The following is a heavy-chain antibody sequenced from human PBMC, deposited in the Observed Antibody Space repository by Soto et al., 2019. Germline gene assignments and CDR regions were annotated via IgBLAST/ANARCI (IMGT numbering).Heavy chain of an antibody. CDR2: ISAYNHYT. Sequence: QVDLVQSGPEVRKPGASVNVSCKASGYTFSTYGISWVRQAPGQGLEWMGWISAYNHYTNYAQKFQGRVTMTTDTSTNTAYMQLRSLRSGYTVMYFCARVGPSREGPYPFEYWGQGTLVTVSS. J-gene: IGHJ4*02. V-gene: IGHV1-18*01. CDR1: GYTFSTYG. D-gene: IGHD1-26*01. CDR3: ARVGPSREGPYPFEY.